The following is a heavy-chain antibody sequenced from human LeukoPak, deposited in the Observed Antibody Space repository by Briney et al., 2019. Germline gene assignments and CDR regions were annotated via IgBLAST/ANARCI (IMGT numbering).Heavy chain of an antibody. CDR3: AKGGYCSSTSCYASGWFDP. CDR2: ISGSGGST. CDR1: GFTFSSYA. Sequence: GGSLRLSCAASGFTFSSYAMSWVRQAPGKGLEWVSAISGSGGSTYYADSVKGRFTISRDNSKNTLYLQMNSLRAEDTVVYYCAKGGYCSSTSCYASGWFDPWGQGTLVTVSS. V-gene: IGHV3-23*01. D-gene: IGHD2-2*01. J-gene: IGHJ5*02.